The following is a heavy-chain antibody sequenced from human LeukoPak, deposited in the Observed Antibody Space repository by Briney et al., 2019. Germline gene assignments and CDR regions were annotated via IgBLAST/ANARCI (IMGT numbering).Heavy chain of an antibody. CDR3: ASLYSGYGNDAFDI. J-gene: IGHJ3*02. CDR2: IYYSGRT. CDR1: GGSISSSSYY. D-gene: IGHD5-12*01. V-gene: IGHV4-39*01. Sequence: SETLSLTCTVSGGSISSSSYYWGWIRQPPGEGREWIGCIYYSGRTYYNPYLKSRVTISVDTSKNQFSLKLSSVTAADTAVYYCASLYSGYGNDAFDIWGQGTMVTVSS.